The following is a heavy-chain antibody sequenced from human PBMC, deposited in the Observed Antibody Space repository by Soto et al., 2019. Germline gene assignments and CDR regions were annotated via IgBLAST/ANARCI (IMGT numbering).Heavy chain of an antibody. CDR2: IWYDGSNK. V-gene: IGHV3-33*01. CDR3: ARDRTAARPKYYYYGMDV. J-gene: IGHJ6*02. Sequence: GGSLRLSCAASGFTFSSYGMHWVRQAPGKGLEWVAVIWYDGSNKYYADSVKGRFTISRDNSKNTLYLQMNSLRAEDTAVYYCARDRTAARPKYYYYGMDVWGQGTTVTVSS. D-gene: IGHD6-6*01. CDR1: GFTFSSYG.